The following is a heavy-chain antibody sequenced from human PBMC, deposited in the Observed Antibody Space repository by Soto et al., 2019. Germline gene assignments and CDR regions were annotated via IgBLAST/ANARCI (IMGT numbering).Heavy chain of an antibody. D-gene: IGHD3-3*01. CDR1: GYTFTSYA. V-gene: IGHV1-3*01. CDR3: ARVFLEWLLDPNWFDP. Sequence: ASVKVSCKASGYTFTSYAMHWVRQAPGQRLEWMGWINAGNGNTKYSQKFQGRVTITRDTSASTAYMELSSLRSEDTAVYYCARVFLEWLLDPNWFDPWGRGTLVTVSS. J-gene: IGHJ5*02. CDR2: INAGNGNT.